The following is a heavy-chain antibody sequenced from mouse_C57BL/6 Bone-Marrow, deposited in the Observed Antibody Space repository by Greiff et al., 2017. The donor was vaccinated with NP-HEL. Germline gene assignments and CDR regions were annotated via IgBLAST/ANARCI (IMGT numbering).Heavy chain of an antibody. J-gene: IGHJ2*01. V-gene: IGHV2-2*01. CDR2: IWSGGST. Sequence: VKLMESGPGLVQPSQSLSITCTVSGFSLTSYGLHWVRQSPGKGLEWLGVIWSGGSTDYNAAFISRLSISKDNFKSQVFFKRNSLQADDTAIYYCARGWLHIDYWGQGTTLTVSS. CDR1: GFSLTSYG. D-gene: IGHD2-2*01. CDR3: ARGWLHIDY.